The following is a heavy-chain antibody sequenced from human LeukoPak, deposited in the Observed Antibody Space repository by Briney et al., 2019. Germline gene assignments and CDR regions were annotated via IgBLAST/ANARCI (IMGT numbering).Heavy chain of an antibody. CDR1: GYTFTSYY. J-gene: IGHJ4*02. CDR2: INPSGGST. Sequence: ASVKVSCKASGYTFTSYYMHWVRQAPGQGLEWMGIINPSGGSTSYAQKFQGRVTMTRDTSTSTVYMELSSLRSEDTAVYYCARMEPSRYYDSSGYPFDYWGQGTLVTVSS. V-gene: IGHV1-46*01. D-gene: IGHD3-22*01. CDR3: ARMEPSRYYDSSGYPFDY.